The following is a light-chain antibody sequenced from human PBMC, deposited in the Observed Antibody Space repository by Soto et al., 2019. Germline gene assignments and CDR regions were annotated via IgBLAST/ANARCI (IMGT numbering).Light chain of an antibody. Sequence: DIVLTQSPGTLSLSPGDRATLSCRTSRFVSNYYVAWYQQRPGQAPRLLIYAASSRATDIPDRFSGSGSGTDFTLTLSRLEPEAFAVYYCHHYADSPPVFTFGPGTKVEI. V-gene: IGKV3-20*01. CDR3: HHYADSPPVFT. J-gene: IGKJ3*01. CDR2: AAS. CDR1: RFVSNYY.